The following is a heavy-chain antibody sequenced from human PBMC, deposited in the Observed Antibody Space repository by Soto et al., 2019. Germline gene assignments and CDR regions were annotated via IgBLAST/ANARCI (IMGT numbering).Heavy chain of an antibody. V-gene: IGHV4-31*03. CDR3: AGGVKYCSGGSCYSGWFDP. CDR1: GGSIRSGGYY. D-gene: IGHD2-15*01. Sequence: SEIISLTCTVSGGSIRSGGYYWSCIRQNPGKGLEWIGYIYYSGSTYYNPSLKSRVTISVDTSKNQFSLKLSSVTAADTAVYYCAGGVKYCSGGSCYSGWFDPWGQGTLVTVSS. J-gene: IGHJ5*02. CDR2: IYYSGST.